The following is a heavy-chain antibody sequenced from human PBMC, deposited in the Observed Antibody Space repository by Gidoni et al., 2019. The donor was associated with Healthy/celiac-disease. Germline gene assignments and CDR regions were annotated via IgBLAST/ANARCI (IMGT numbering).Heavy chain of an antibody. J-gene: IGHJ4*02. CDR3: ARISSGWYEDY. V-gene: IGHV2-26*01. CDR1: GFSLSNARMG. D-gene: IGHD6-19*01. Sequence: QVTLKESGPVLVKPTETLTLTCTVSGFSLSNARMGVSWIRQPPGKALEWLAHIFSNDEKSYSTSLKSRLTISKDTSKSQVVLTMTNMDPVDTATYYCARISSGWYEDYWGQGTLVTVSS. CDR2: IFSNDEK.